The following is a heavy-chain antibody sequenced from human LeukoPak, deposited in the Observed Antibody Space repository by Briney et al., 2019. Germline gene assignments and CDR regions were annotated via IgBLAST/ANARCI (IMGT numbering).Heavy chain of an antibody. CDR2: IYYSGST. D-gene: IGHD1-1*01. J-gene: IGHJ5*02. Sequence: SETLSLTCTVSGDPISKTSFYWGWIRQPPEKGLEWIGTIYYSGSTYYNPSLNSRVTIAVDASKNQFSLKLSSVTAADTAVYYRATWRGKSGIPGDNWFDPWGQGTLVTVSS. V-gene: IGHV4-39*07. CDR3: ATWRGKSGIPGDNWFDP. CDR1: GDPISKTSFY.